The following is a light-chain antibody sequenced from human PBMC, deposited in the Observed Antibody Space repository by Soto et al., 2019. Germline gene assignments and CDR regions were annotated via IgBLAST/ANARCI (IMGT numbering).Light chain of an antibody. J-gene: IGKJ1*01. CDR2: GAS. CDR1: QSVSSSY. V-gene: IGKV3-20*01. Sequence: EIVLTQSPGTLSLSPGERATLSCRASQSVSSSYLAWYQQKPGQAPRLLIYGASSRATGIPDRFSGSGSGTDFTFTISRLEPEDFAVYYCQQYGSSPRITFGQGTKVDIK. CDR3: QQYGSSPRIT.